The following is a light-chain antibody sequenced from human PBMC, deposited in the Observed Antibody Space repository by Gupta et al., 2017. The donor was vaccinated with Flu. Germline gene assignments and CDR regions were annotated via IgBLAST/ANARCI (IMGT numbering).Light chain of an antibody. V-gene: IGLV1-44*01. J-gene: IGLJ3*02. CDR1: SSNIGKNT. CDR3: AAWDDTRNGVV. Sequence: QSVLTQPPSASGTPGQRVLISCSGSSSNIGKNTVHWYQQLPGTAPKLLIYSDHQRPSGVPDRFSGSKSGTSASLAIGGLQAEDEADYYCAAWDDTRNGVVFGGGTKVTVL. CDR2: SDH.